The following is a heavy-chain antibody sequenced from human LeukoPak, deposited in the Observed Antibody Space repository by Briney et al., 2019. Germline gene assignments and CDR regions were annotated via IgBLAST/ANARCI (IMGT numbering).Heavy chain of an antibody. CDR3: AIDGIYDSSGYYPL. J-gene: IGHJ4*02. V-gene: IGHV3-23*01. CDR1: GFTFSSYA. D-gene: IGHD3-22*01. CDR2: ISGSGGST. Sequence: PGGSLRLSCAASGFTFSSYAMSWVRQAPGKGLEWVSAISGSGGSTYYADSVKGRFTISRDNSKNTLYLQMNSLRAEDTAVYYCAIDGIYDSSGYYPLWGQGTLVTVSS.